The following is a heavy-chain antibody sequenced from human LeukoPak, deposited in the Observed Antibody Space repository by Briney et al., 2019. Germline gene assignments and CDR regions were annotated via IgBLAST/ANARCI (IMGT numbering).Heavy chain of an antibody. V-gene: IGHV1-3*01. Sequence: ASVKVSCKASGYSFSTYTMNWVRQAPGQRLEWMGWINAGNGNTKYSQKFQGRVTITRDTSASTAYMEMRSLRSEDTAVYYCAREDIVASSFDYWGQGTLVTVSS. J-gene: IGHJ4*02. CDR3: AREDIVASSFDY. CDR2: INAGNGNT. CDR1: GYSFSTYT. D-gene: IGHD5-12*01.